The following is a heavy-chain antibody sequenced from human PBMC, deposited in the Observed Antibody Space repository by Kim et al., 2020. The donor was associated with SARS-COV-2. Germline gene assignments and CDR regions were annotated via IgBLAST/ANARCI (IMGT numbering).Heavy chain of an antibody. Sequence: PSLKSRVTISIDTAKKQFSLKLTSVTAADTAVYYCARLSGSPYCFYGMDVWGQGTTVTVSS. V-gene: IGHV4-39*07. D-gene: IGHD1-26*01. CDR3: ARLSGSPYCFYGMDV. J-gene: IGHJ6*02.